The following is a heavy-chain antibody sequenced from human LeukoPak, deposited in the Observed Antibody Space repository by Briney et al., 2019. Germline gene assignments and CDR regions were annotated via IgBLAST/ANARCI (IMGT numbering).Heavy chain of an antibody. D-gene: IGHD3-3*01. J-gene: IGHJ5*02. CDR3: ARPSYYDFWSGYYH. CDR2: ISYDGSNK. CDR1: GFTFSNYN. Sequence: GGSLRLSCAASGFTFSNYNMNWVRQAPGKGLEWVAVISYDGSNKYYADSVKGRFTISRDDSKNTLYLQMNSLRAEDTAVYYCARPSYYDFWSGYYHWGQGTLVTVSS. V-gene: IGHV3-30-3*01.